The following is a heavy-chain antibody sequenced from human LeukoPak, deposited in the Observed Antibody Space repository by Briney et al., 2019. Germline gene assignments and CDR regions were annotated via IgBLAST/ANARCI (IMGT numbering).Heavy chain of an antibody. J-gene: IGHJ4*02. CDR3: ARVALWFGEWPDY. D-gene: IGHD3-10*01. CDR2: ISSSGSTI. V-gene: IGHV3-48*03. Sequence: RAGGSLRLSCAASGFTFSSYEMNWVRQAPGKGLEWVSYISSSGSTIYYADSVKGRFTISRDNAKNSLYLQMNSLRAEDTAVYYCARVALWFGEWPDYWGQGTLVTVSS. CDR1: GFTFSSYE.